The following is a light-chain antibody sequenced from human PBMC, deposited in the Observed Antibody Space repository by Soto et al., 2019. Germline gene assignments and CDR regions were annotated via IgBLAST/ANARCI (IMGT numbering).Light chain of an antibody. CDR1: SSDVGSYNL. V-gene: IGLV2-23*01. CDR3: GAYPEGSTPVV. Sequence: QSVLTQPASVSGSPGQSITISCTGSSSDVGSYNLVSWYQQHPGKAPKLMIYEGSKRPSGVSNRFSGSKSGNTASLTISGLQAEDESDYYRGAYPEGSTPVVFGGGTKLTAL. CDR2: EGS. J-gene: IGLJ2*01.